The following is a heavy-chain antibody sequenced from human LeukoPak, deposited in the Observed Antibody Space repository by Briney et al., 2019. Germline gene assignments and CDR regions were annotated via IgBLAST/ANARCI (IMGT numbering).Heavy chain of an antibody. Sequence: ASVKVSCKASGYTFTSYAMNWVRQAPGQGLEWMGWINTNTGNPTYAQGFTGRFVFSLDTSVSTAYLQISSLKAEDTAVYYCARGDDTSGYYSFGMVPLDYWGQGTLVTVSS. D-gene: IGHD3-22*01. V-gene: IGHV7-4-1*02. CDR1: GYTFTSYA. J-gene: IGHJ4*02. CDR2: INTNTGNP. CDR3: ARGDDTSGYYSFGMVPLDY.